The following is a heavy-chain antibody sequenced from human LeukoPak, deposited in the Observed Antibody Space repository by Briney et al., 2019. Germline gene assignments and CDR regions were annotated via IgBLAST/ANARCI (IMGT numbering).Heavy chain of an antibody. D-gene: IGHD3-9*01. CDR3: ARAVLRYFDWLLYDRFFDY. CDR2: IYYSGST. CDR1: GGSISSYY. J-gene: IGHJ4*02. V-gene: IGHV4-59*12. Sequence: SETLSLTCTVSGGSISSYYWSWIRQPPGKGLEWIGYIYYSGSTNYNPSLKSRVTISVDTSKSQFSLKLSSVTAADTAVYYCARAVLRYFDWLLYDRFFDYWGQGTLVSVSS.